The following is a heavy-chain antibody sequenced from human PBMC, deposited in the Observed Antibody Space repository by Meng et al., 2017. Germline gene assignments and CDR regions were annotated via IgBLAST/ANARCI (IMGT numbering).Heavy chain of an antibody. CDR3: SRKFTMVRGIYNWFDP. Sequence: QEQTRQWGAGMWKHSETSYLTCAVYGGCFSGYYWSWIRKPSGKGTEWIGEINHSGSTNYNPSLKSQVTISVDTSKNQFSLKLSSVTAADTAVYYCSRKFTMVRGIYNWFDPWGQGTLVTVSS. CDR2: INHSGST. CDR1: GGCFSGYY. D-gene: IGHD3-10*01. V-gene: IGHV4-34*01. J-gene: IGHJ5*02.